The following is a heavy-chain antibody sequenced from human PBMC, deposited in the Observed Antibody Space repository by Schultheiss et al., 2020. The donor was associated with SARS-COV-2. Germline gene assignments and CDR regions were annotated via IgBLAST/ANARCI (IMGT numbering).Heavy chain of an antibody. CDR2: IDPSDSYT. Sequence: GESMKISCKSSGYSFTSYWIGWVRQMPGKGLEWMGRIDPSDSYTNYSPSFQGHVTISADKSISTAYLQWSSLKASDTAMYYCARLRYSYGYGYYGMDVWGQGTTVTVSS. CDR1: GYSFTSYW. J-gene: IGHJ6*02. CDR3: ARLRYSYGYGYYGMDV. D-gene: IGHD5-18*01. V-gene: IGHV5-10-1*01.